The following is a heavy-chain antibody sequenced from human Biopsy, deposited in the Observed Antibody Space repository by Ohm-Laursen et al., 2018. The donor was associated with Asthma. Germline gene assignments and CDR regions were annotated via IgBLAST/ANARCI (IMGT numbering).Heavy chain of an antibody. CDR1: GYTFNSDG. J-gene: IGHJ6*02. CDR2: ISVYNGNT. CDR3: ARAVDYSHYYGIDV. V-gene: IGHV1-18*01. Sequence: GASVTVSCKTYGYTFNSDGITWVRQAPGQGLEWMGWISVYNGNTKVAQKLQDRVTMITDTSTSTAYMELRSLRSDDTAVYFCARAVDYSHYYGIDVWGQGTTVPFS. D-gene: IGHD3-10*01.